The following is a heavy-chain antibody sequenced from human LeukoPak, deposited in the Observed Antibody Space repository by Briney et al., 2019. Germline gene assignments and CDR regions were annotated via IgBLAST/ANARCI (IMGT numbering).Heavy chain of an antibody. D-gene: IGHD7-27*01. CDR3: ATANWGEQFDY. V-gene: IGHV1-8*01. CDR2: MNPNSGST. J-gene: IGHJ4*02. Sequence: ASVKVSCKASGYTFTNYDFNWMRQATGQGLEWMGWMNPNSGSTGYAQKFQGRVTMTEDTSTDTAYMELSSLRSEDTAVYYCATANWGEQFDYWGQGTLVTVSS. CDR1: GYTFTNYD.